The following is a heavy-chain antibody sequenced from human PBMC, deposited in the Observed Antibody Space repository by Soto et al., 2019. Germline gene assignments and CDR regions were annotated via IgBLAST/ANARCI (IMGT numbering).Heavy chain of an antibody. CDR1: GGSISSSSYY. Sequence: SETLSLTCPVSGGSISSSSYYWGWIRQPPGKGLEWIGSIYYSGSTYYNPSLKSRVTISVDTSKNQFSLKLSSVTAADTAVYYCASPYYDILTGYYNDYWGQGTLVTVSS. CDR2: IYYSGST. CDR3: ASPYYDILTGYYNDY. J-gene: IGHJ4*02. D-gene: IGHD3-9*01. V-gene: IGHV4-39*01.